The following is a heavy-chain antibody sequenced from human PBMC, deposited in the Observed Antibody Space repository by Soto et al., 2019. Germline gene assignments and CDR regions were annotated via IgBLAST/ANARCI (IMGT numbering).Heavy chain of an antibody. V-gene: IGHV1-69*01. D-gene: IGHD1-26*01. J-gene: IGHJ4*02. Sequence: QVQLVQSGAEVKNPGSSVKVSCKASGGTFSSYAISWVRQAPGQGLEWMGGIIPIFGTANYAQKFQGRVTITADESTGPAYMELSSLRSEDTAVYYCARGKEWELLGGFAYWGQGTLVTVSS. CDR2: IIPIFGTA. CDR1: GGTFSSYA. CDR3: ARGKEWELLGGFAY.